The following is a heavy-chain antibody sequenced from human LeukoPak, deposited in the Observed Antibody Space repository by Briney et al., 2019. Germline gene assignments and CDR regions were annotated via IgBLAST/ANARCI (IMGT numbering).Heavy chain of an antibody. V-gene: IGHV3-7*01. CDR2: INQDGSEK. CDR3: ARETFCTNTTCPIGDHFDY. CDR1: GFTFSSYW. J-gene: IGHJ4*02. D-gene: IGHD2-2*01. Sequence: GGSLRLSCAASGFTFSSYWMSWVRQAPGKGLEWVANINQDGSEKYYVDSVKGRFTISRDNAKNSLYLQMNSLRAEDTAVYYCARETFCTNTTCPIGDHFDYWGQGTLVTVSS.